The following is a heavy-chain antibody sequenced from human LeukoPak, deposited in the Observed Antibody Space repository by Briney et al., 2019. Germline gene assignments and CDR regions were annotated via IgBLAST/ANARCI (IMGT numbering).Heavy chain of an antibody. CDR2: INHSGST. CDR1: GGSFSGYY. D-gene: IGHD3-22*01. J-gene: IGHJ2*01. V-gene: IGHV4-34*01. Sequence: PSGTLSLTCAVYGGSFSGYYWSWIRQPPGKGLEWIGEINHSGSTNYNPSLKSRVTISVDTSKNQFSLKLSSVTAADTAVYYCARGMIVVVITPEGYFDLWGRGTLVTVSS. CDR3: ARGMIVVVITPEGYFDL.